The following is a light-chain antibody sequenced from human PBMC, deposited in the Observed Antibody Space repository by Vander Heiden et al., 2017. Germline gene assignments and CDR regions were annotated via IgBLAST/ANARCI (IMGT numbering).Light chain of an antibody. CDR3: QQDCSSPLT. CDR1: QSVSSSY. V-gene: IGKV3-20*01. CDR2: GAS. Sequence: PGARATLSCRASQSVSSSYLAWYQQKPGQAPRLLIYGASSRATGIPDRFSGSGSGTDFTLTISSLEPEDFAVYYCQQDCSSPLTFGGGTKVEIK. J-gene: IGKJ4*01.